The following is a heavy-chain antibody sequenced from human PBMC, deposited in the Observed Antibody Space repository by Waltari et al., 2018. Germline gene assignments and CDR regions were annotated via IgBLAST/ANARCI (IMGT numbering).Heavy chain of an antibody. D-gene: IGHD6-19*01. Sequence: QVQLVQSGAEVKKPGASVKVSCKVSGYTLTELSMHWVRQAPGKGLEWMGGFDPEDGETIYAQKFQGRVTMTRDTSISTAYMELSRLRSDDTAVYYCARLYSSDWGQYFDNWGQGTLVTVSS. CDR3: ARLYSSDWGQYFDN. V-gene: IGHV1-24*01. J-gene: IGHJ4*02. CDR2: FDPEDGET. CDR1: GYTLTELS.